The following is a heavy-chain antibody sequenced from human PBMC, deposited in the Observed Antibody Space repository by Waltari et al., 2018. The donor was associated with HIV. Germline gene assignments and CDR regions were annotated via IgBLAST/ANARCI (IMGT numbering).Heavy chain of an antibody. Sequence: QVQLVESGGGVVQPGRSLRLSCAASGFTFSSYGMHWVRQAPGKGLEWVAVISYDGSNKYYADSVKGRFTISRDNSKNTLYLQMNSLRAEDTAVYYCAGAATRLTYFDYWGQGTLVTVSS. CDR1: GFTFSSYG. J-gene: IGHJ4*02. V-gene: IGHV3-30*03. D-gene: IGHD2-15*01. CDR3: AGAATRLTYFDY. CDR2: ISYDGSNK.